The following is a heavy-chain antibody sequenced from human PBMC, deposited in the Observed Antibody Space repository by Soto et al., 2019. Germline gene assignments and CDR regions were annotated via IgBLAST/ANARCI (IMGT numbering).Heavy chain of an antibody. Sequence: GGSLRLSCAASGFTFSSYAMHWVRQAPGKGLEYVSAISSNGGSTYYANSVKGRFTISRDNSKNTLYLQMGSLRAEDMAVYYCARMCRWDLNYYYGMDFWGQGTTVPVSS. CDR2: ISSNGGST. J-gene: IGHJ6*02. V-gene: IGHV3-64*01. D-gene: IGHD1-26*01. CDR1: GFTFSSYA. CDR3: ARMCRWDLNYYYGMDF.